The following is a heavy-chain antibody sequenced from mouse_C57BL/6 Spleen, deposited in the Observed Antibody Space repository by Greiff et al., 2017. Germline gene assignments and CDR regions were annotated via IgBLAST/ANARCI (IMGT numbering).Heavy chain of an antibody. CDR3: ARHNTPSYLDY. J-gene: IGHJ2*01. V-gene: IGHV5-9*01. CDR2: ISGGGGNT. Sequence: EVQLVESGGGLVKPGGSLKLSCAASGFTFSSYTMSWVRQTPEKRLEWVATISGGGGNTYYPDSVKGRFTISRDNAKNTLYLQMSSLGSEDTALYYCARHNTPSYLDYWGQGTTLTVSS. CDR1: GFTFSSYT. D-gene: IGHD5-1-1*01.